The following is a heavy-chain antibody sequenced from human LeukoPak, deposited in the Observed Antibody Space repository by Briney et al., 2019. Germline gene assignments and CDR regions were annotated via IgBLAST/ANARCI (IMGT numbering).Heavy chain of an antibody. J-gene: IGHJ4*02. V-gene: IGHV2-5*02. CDR1: GFSLSTRAVG. CDR2: FYWDGDK. CDR3: AHIQNWAFDY. Sequence: SGPTLMHPTPTLTLTFTFSGFSLSTRAVGVGWIRQPPVKALEWLALFYWDGDKRYSPSLKSRLTITKDPSKNQVVLTMTNMDPVDTATYYCAHIQNWAFDYWGQGTLVTVSS. D-gene: IGHD7-27*01.